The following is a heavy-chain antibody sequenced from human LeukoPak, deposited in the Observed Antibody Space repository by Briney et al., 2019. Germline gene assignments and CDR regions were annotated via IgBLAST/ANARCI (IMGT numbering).Heavy chain of an antibody. CDR1: GFPLRNSW. CDR3: ARDWTSGLDY. CDR2: INQDGSEK. D-gene: IGHD6-19*01. Sequence: GGSLRLSCAASGFPLRNSWMSRVRQAPGEGLEWVAHINQDGSEKYYVGAVKGRFTVSRDNAKNSLYLQMNSLRVEDTAVYYCARDWTSGLDYWGQGTLVTVSS. V-gene: IGHV3-7*04. J-gene: IGHJ4*02.